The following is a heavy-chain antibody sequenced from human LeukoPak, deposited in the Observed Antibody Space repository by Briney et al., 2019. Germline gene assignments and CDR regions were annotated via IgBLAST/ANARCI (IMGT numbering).Heavy chain of an antibody. V-gene: IGHV1-2*02. CDR1: GYTFTGYY. CDR2: INPNSGGT. D-gene: IGHD3-22*01. J-gene: IGHJ4*02. CDR3: AREPYYYDSSGYYPPFDY. Sequence: ASVKVSCKASGYTFTGYYMHWVRQAPGQGLEWMGWINPNSGGTNYAQKFQGRVTMTRDTSISTAYMELSRLRSDDTAVYYCAREPYYYDSSGYYPPFDYWGQGTLVTVSS.